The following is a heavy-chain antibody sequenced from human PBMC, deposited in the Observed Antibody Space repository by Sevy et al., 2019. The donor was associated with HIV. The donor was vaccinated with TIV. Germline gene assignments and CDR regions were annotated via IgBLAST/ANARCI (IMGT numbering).Heavy chain of an antibody. Sequence: ASVNVSCKASGGTFSSYAISWVRQAPGQGLEWMGGIIPIFGTANYAQKFQGRVTITADESTSTAYMELSSLRSEDTAVYYCARAYDSSGLTDYWGQGTLVTVSS. V-gene: IGHV1-69*13. D-gene: IGHD3-22*01. CDR2: IIPIFGTA. CDR3: ARAYDSSGLTDY. CDR1: GGTFSSYA. J-gene: IGHJ4*02.